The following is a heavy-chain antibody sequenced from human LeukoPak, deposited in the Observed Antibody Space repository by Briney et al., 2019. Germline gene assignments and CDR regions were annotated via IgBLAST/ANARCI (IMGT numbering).Heavy chain of an antibody. V-gene: IGHV3-30*04. D-gene: IGHD1-26*01. Sequence: PGRSLRLSCAASGFNFKTYSMHWVRQAPGKGLEWLAVITYDGNNKYYADSVKGRATLSRDNPKKTLYLEMDNLIGEDTAVYYCAREDRFGVTYYLDYWGQGTLVTVSS. CDR2: ITYDGNNK. CDR3: AREDRFGVTYYLDY. CDR1: GFNFKTYS. J-gene: IGHJ4*02.